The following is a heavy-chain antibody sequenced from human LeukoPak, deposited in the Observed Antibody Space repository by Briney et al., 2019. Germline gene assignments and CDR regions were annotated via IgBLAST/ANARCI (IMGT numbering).Heavy chain of an antibody. V-gene: IGHV3-21*01. J-gene: IGHJ4*02. D-gene: IGHD3-22*01. CDR3: ARGRYYYDSSGYYPLDY. CDR2: ISSSSSYI. Sequence: GGSLRLSCAASGFTFSSYAMSWVRQAPGKGLEWVSSISSSSSYIYYADSVKGRFTISRDNAKNSLYLQMNSLRAEDTAVYYCARGRYYYDSSGYYPLDYWGQGTLVTVSS. CDR1: GFTFSSYA.